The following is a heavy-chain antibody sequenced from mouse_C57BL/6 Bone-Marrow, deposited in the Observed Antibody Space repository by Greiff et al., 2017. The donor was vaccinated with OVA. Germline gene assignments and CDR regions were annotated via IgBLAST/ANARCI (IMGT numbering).Heavy chain of an antibody. CDR1: GYTFTSYW. CDR2: IHPNSGST. V-gene: IGHV1-64*01. Sequence: QVQLKQPGAELVKPGASVKLSCKASGYTFTSYWMHWVKQRPGQGLEWIGMIHPNSGSTNYNEKFKSKATLTVDKSSSTAYMQLSSLTSEDSAVYYCAFTDWYFDVWGTGTTVTVSS. CDR3: AFTDWYFDV. J-gene: IGHJ1*03.